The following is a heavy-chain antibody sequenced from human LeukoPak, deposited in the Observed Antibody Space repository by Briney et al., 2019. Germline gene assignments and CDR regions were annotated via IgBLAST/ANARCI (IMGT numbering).Heavy chain of an antibody. D-gene: IGHD3-10*01. J-gene: IGHJ4*02. CDR3: ARALWFGELIRGYFDY. Sequence: SVKVSCKASGGTFSSYAISWVRQAPGQGLEWMGRIIPILGIANYAQKFQGRVTITADKSPSTAYMELSSLRSEDTAVYYCARALWFGELIRGYFDYWGQGTLVTVSS. CDR2: IIPILGIA. CDR1: GGTFSSYA. V-gene: IGHV1-69*04.